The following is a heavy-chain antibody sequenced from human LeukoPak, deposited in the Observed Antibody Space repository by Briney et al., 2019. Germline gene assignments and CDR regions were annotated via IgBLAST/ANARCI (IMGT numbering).Heavy chain of an antibody. D-gene: IGHD6-19*01. CDR3: ARGIHRAVAGRRPNWFDP. J-gene: IGHJ5*02. CDR1: GGSISSYY. Sequence: SETLSLTCTVSGGSISSYYWSWIRQPPGKGLEWIGYIYYGGSTNYNPSLKSRVTISVDTSINQFSLKLSSMTAADTAVYYCARGIHRAVAGRRPNWFDPWGQGTLVTVSS. V-gene: IGHV4-59*01. CDR2: IYYGGST.